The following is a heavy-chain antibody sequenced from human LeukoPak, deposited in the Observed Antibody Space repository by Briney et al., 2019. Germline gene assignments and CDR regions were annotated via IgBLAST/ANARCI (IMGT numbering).Heavy chain of an antibody. Sequence: GGSLRLSCAASGFTFSSYAMSRVRQVPGKGLEWVSVISGSGDNTYYAESVKGRFTISRDNSKNMLSLQMNRLRAEDTAVYYCAKWKYSTSSIDDYWGQGTLVTVSS. V-gene: IGHV3-23*01. D-gene: IGHD6-6*01. J-gene: IGHJ4*02. CDR3: AKWKYSTSSIDDY. CDR1: GFTFSSYA. CDR2: ISGSGDNT.